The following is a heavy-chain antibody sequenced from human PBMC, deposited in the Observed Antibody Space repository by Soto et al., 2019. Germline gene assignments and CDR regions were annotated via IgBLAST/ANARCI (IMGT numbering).Heavy chain of an antibody. CDR3: ASSVNYATRRFSGWFDP. V-gene: IGHV1-69*01. CDR1: GGTFSSYA. D-gene: IGHD3-3*01. CDR2: IIPIFGTA. Sequence: QVQLVQSGVEVKKPGSSVQVSCKASGGTFSSYAISWVRQAPGQGLEWMGGIIPIFGTANYAQKFRGRVTNTADESTSTCYMKLSSLRSEHTAVYYCASSVNYATRRFSGWFDPWGQGALVTVSS. J-gene: IGHJ5*02.